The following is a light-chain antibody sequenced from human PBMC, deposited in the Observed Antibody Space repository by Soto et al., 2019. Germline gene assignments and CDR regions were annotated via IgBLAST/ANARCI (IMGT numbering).Light chain of an antibody. CDR1: QPISTC. J-gene: IGKJ4*01. CDR2: GAS. Sequence: DIQMTQSPSAVSASVGDRVTITCRASQPISTCLAWYHKKPGKDPKLLIYGASSLQSGVPSRFSGSGSGTYFTLTISSLQPDDFATYFCQQGSTFPPLTFGGGTKVEIK. V-gene: IGKV1-12*01. CDR3: QQGSTFPPLT.